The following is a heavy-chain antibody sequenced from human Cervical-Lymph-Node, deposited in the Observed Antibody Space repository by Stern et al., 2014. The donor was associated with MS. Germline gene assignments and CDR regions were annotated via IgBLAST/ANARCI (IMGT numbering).Heavy chain of an antibody. D-gene: IGHD1-26*01. V-gene: IGHV4-31*03. CDR1: GVSVSSGGYY. CDR2: MHHSGTT. CDR3: ATIPPHIEGAAFEI. Sequence: QVHLVESGPGLVKPSQTLSLTCTVSGVSVSSGGYYWTWIRQGPGKGLEWVGYMHHSGTTFYNPSLKGRVSISRDTSENQFSLNLRSVIAADTAVYYCATIPPHIEGAAFEIWGQGTMVTVSS. J-gene: IGHJ3*02.